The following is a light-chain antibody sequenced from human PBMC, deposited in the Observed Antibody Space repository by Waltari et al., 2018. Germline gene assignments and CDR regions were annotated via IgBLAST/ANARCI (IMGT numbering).Light chain of an antibody. J-gene: IGKJ1*01. CDR3: QQYYNWRT. Sequence: EIVMTQSPASLSVSPGERATLSCRASQSVTNNLACYQQKPGQAPRLLIYAASTRATGIPARFSGSGSGTDFTLTISSLQSEDSALYYCQQYYNWRTFGQGTKVEI. CDR2: AAS. CDR1: QSVTNN. V-gene: IGKV3-15*01.